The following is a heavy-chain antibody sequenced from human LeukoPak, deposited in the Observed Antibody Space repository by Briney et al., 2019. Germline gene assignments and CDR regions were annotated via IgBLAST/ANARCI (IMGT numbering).Heavy chain of an antibody. J-gene: IGHJ4*02. CDR2: IKYDGSEK. D-gene: IGHD6-13*01. V-gene: IGHV3-7*01. CDR1: GFTLSSYW. Sequence: GGSLRLSCAASGFTLSSYWMSWVRQAPGKGLEWVANIKYDGSEKDYVDSVKGRFTISRDNAKNSLYLQMNRLRAEDTAVYYCARDMAPAGLFFDYWGQGTLVTVSS. CDR3: ARDMAPAGLFFDY.